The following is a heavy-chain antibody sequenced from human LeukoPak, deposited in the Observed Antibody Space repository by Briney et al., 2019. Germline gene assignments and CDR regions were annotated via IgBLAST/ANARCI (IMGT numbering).Heavy chain of an antibody. Sequence: PSETLSLTCAVYGGSFSGYYWSWIRQPPGKGLEWIGEINHRGSTNYNPSLKSRVTISVDTSKSQFSLKLNSVTAADTAVYYCAREFGWYRGGFDPWGQGTLVTVSS. CDR1: GGSFSGYY. J-gene: IGHJ5*02. CDR2: INHRGST. CDR3: AREFGWYRGGFDP. D-gene: IGHD6-19*01. V-gene: IGHV4-34*01.